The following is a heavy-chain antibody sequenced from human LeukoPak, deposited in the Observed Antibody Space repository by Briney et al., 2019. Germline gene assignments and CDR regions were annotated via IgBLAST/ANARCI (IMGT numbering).Heavy chain of an antibody. Sequence: PGGSLRLSCAASGFTFSSYWMSWVRQAPGKGLEWVANIKQDGSEKYYVDSVKGRFTISRDNAKNSLYLQMNSLRAEDTAVYYCARSSIAARGWFDPWGQGTLATVSS. V-gene: IGHV3-7*05. CDR3: ARSSIAARGWFDP. D-gene: IGHD6-6*01. J-gene: IGHJ5*02. CDR2: IKQDGSEK. CDR1: GFTFSSYW.